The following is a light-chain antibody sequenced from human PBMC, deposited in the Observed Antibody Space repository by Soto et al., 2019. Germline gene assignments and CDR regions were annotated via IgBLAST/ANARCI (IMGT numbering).Light chain of an antibody. CDR1: QSVSSSY. CDR3: QQYGSSPLT. Sequence: EIVLTQSPGTLSLSPGERATLSCRASQSVSSSYLAWYQPKPGQAPRLLIYGASSRDTGIPDRFSGSGSGTDFTLTISRLEPEDFAVYYCQQYGSSPLTFGGGTKVQIK. V-gene: IGKV3-20*01. CDR2: GAS. J-gene: IGKJ4*01.